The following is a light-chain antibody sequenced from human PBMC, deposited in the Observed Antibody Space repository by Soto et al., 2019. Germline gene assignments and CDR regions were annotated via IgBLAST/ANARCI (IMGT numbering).Light chain of an antibody. J-gene: IGKJ5*01. CDR1: QGISSA. CDR3: QQLRSYPFT. V-gene: IGKV1-13*02. CDR2: DAS. Sequence: AIQLTQSPSSLSASVGDRVSITCRASQGISSALAWYQHKTGKPPQILIYDASSLQSGVPSRFSGSESGTECALNISGLQPEDFATYYCQQLRSYPFTFGQGTQLEIK.